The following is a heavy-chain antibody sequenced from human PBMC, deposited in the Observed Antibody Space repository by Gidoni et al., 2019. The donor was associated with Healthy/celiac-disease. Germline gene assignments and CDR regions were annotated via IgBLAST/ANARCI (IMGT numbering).Heavy chain of an antibody. Sequence: QVQLVQSGAEVKKPGSSVKVSCKASGGTFSSYAISWVRQAPGQGLEWMGRIIPILGIANYAQKFQGRVTITADKSTSTAYMELSSLRSEDTAVYYCARDYGDYGWYFDYWGQGTLVTVSS. CDR2: IIPILGIA. D-gene: IGHD4-17*01. CDR1: GGTFSSYA. V-gene: IGHV1-69*09. J-gene: IGHJ4*02. CDR3: ARDYGDYGWYFDY.